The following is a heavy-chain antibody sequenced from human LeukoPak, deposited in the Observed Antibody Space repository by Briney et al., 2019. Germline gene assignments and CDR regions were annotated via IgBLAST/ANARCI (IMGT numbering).Heavy chain of an antibody. J-gene: IGHJ6*03. CDR2: IYPGDSDT. V-gene: IGHV5-51*01. CDR3: ARHAGPPGYYYMDV. CDR1: GYNFPTYW. Sequence: GESLKISCKGSGYNFPTYWIAWVRQMPGKGLEWMGVIYPGDSDTRYSPSSQGQVTISADKSISTAYLQWSSLKASDTAMYYCARHAGPPGYYYMDVWGKGTPVTVSS.